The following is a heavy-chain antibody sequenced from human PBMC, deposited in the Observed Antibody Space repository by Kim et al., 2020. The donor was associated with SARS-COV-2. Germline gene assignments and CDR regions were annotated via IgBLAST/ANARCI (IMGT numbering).Heavy chain of an antibody. V-gene: IGHV3-33*05. J-gene: IGHJ6*01. Sequence: GGSLRLSCAASGFTFSSYGMHWVRQAPGKGLEWVAVISYDGSNKYYADSVKGRFTISRDNSKNTLYLQMNSLRAEDTAVSYCSTAIVATSLSPNYGLDV. D-gene: IGHD5-12*01. CDR2: ISYDGSNK. CDR1: GFTFSSYG. CDR3: STAIVATSLSPNYGLDV.